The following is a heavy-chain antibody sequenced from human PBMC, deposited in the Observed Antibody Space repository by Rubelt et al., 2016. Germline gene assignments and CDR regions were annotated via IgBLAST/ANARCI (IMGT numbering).Heavy chain of an antibody. D-gene: IGHD6-19*01. J-gene: IGHJ4*02. CDR2: ISSSGDST. V-gene: IGHV3-23*01. CDR3: TRDCVSSACQTHAF. Sequence: NRGEWVSAISSSGDSTYYVDSVKGRFTISRDNAQNSLYLQMSSLGAEDTAVYYCTRDCVSSACQTHAFWGQGTLATVSS.